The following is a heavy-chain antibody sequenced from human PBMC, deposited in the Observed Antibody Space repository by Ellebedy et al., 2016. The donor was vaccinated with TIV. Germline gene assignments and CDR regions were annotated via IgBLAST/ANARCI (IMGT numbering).Heavy chain of an antibody. CDR2: ISGYNGDT. J-gene: IGHJ3*02. CDR3: ARYYVSGAETGKGGAFDI. D-gene: IGHD3-10*01. Sequence: AASVKVSCKAFGYSFTTYGISWVRQAPGQGLEWMGWISGYNGDTEFAQRLKGRVTMMTDTSTSTAYMELRSLRSDDTAVYYCARYYVSGAETGKGGAFDIWGQGTLVTVSS. CDR1: GYSFTTYG. V-gene: IGHV1-18*04.